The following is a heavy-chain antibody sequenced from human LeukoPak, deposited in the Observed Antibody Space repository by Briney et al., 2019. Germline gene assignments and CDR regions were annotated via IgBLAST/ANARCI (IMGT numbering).Heavy chain of an antibody. Sequence: PGRSLRLSCAASGFTFSSYAMHWVRQAPGKGLEWVAVISYDGSNKYYADSVKGRFTISRDNSKNTLYLQMNSLRAEDTAVYYCARDRYSYGLGSAFDIWGQGTMVTVSS. CDR3: ARDRYSYGLGSAFDI. CDR2: ISYDGSNK. J-gene: IGHJ3*02. D-gene: IGHD5-18*01. V-gene: IGHV3-30-3*01. CDR1: GFTFSSYA.